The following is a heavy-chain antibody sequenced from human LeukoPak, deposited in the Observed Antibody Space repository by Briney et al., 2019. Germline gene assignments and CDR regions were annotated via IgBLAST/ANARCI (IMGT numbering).Heavy chain of an antibody. Sequence: PGGSLRLSCAASGFTFSDYYMSWIRQAPGKGLEWVSYISSSSSTIYYADSVKGRFTISRDNAKNSLYLQMNSLRAEDTAVYYCARDRRTYYYDSSSETYWGQGTLVTVSS. D-gene: IGHD3-22*01. V-gene: IGHV3-11*01. CDR1: GFTFSDYY. CDR3: ARDRRTYYYDSSSETY. CDR2: ISSSSSTI. J-gene: IGHJ4*02.